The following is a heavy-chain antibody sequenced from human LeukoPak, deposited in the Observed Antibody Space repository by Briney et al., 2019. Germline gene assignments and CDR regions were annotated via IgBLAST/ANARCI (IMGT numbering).Heavy chain of an antibody. CDR3: AKVWENYYDSSGYYR. V-gene: IGHV3-23*01. CDR1: GFTFSRSD. J-gene: IGHJ5*02. D-gene: IGHD3-22*01. Sequence: PGGSLRLSCAASGFTFSRSDMSWIRQTPGKGLEWVSATSSSGGNTFTADSVKGRFTISRDNSKNTVFLQMNSLRAEDTAVYYCAKVWENYYDSSGYYRWGQGTLVTVSS. CDR2: TSSSGGNT.